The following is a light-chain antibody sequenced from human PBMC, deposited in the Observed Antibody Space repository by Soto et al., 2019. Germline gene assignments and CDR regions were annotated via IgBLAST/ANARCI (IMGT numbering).Light chain of an antibody. CDR2: DVS. CDR3: SSYTSSNTLYV. V-gene: IGLV2-14*01. Sequence: QSALTQPASVSGSPGQSIAISCTGTTSDVGDYNLVSWYQQHPGKAPKLMIYDVSNRPSGISDRFSASKSGNTASLTISGLQAKDEDDYYCSSYTSSNTLYVFGTGTKLTVL. CDR1: TSDVGDYNL. J-gene: IGLJ1*01.